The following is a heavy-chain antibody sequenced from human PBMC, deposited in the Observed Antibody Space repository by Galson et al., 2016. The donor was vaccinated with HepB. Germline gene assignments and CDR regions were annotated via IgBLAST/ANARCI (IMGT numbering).Heavy chain of an antibody. D-gene: IGHD1-26*01. CDR3: ASTTGRYFQH. Sequence: ETLSLTCTVSGDSISSNNYYWGWIRQPPGKGLEWIGSLYYSGSAYYNPSLKSRVTMSVDTSKNQFSLKLGSVTAADTAVFYCASTTGRYFQHWGQGTLVTVSS. CDR1: GDSISSNNYY. J-gene: IGHJ1*01. V-gene: IGHV4-39*01. CDR2: LYYSGSA.